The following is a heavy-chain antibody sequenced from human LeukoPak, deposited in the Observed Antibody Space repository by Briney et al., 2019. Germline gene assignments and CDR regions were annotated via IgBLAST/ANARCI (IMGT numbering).Heavy chain of an antibody. J-gene: IGHJ4*02. CDR3: AKDPTHFRVWDDYDNTRLNY. V-gene: IGHV3-23*01. D-gene: IGHD3-22*01. Sequence: GGSLRLSCAASGFTFSSYAMSWVRQAPGKGLEWVSAISGSGGSTYYADSVKGRFTISRDNSKNTVYLQMNSLRAEDTAVYYCAKDPTHFRVWDDYDNTRLNYWGQGTLVTVS. CDR2: ISGSGGST. CDR1: GFTFSSYA.